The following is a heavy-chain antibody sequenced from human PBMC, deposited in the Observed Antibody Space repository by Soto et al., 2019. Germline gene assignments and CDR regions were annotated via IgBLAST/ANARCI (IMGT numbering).Heavy chain of an antibody. CDR1: GGTFSSYA. CDR2: IIPIFGTA. V-gene: IGHV1-69*13. Sequence: SVKVSCKASGGTFSSYAISWLRQSPGQGLEWMGGIIPIFGTANYAQKFQGRVTITADESTSTAYMELSSLRSEDTAVYYCARGRDIVLIGYYYYGMDVWGQGTTVTVSS. J-gene: IGHJ6*02. D-gene: IGHD2-8*01. CDR3: ARGRDIVLIGYYYYGMDV.